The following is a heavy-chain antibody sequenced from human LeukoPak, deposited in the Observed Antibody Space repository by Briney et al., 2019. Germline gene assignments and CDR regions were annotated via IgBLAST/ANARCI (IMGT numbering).Heavy chain of an antibody. Sequence: GGSLRLSCTASGFSFDSYAMGWVRQAPGRGLEWISSITSGSTTLYYEDSVRGRSTVSRDNAKNSLYLQMNSLRAEDTAVYYCASPHVLRYFDWLSGLATPNRYGMDVWGQGTTVTVSS. J-gene: IGHJ6*02. V-gene: IGHV3-48*04. CDR2: ITSGSTTL. CDR3: ASPHVLRYFDWLSGLATPNRYGMDV. D-gene: IGHD3-9*01. CDR1: GFSFDSYA.